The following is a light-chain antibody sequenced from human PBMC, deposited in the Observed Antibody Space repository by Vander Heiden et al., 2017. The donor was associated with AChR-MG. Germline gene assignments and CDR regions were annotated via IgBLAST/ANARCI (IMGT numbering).Light chain of an antibody. CDR1: SSDIGNYNH. J-gene: IGLJ3*02. CDR3: SSYTSVNTLWV. V-gene: IGLV2-14*03. CDR2: DVS. Sequence: QSALTQPASASGSPGQSITISCTGTSSDIGNYNHVSWYQQHPGKAPKLIIYDVSNRPSGAANRFSGSKSGNTASLTISGLQTEDEADYYCSSYTSVNTLWVFGGGTKLTVL.